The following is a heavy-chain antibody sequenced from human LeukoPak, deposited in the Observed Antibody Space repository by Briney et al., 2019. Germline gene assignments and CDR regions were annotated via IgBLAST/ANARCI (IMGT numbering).Heavy chain of an antibody. J-gene: IGHJ3*02. CDR2: IYYCWST. CDR1: GGSLSGYY. Sequence: SETLSLTCTVSGGSLSGYYWSWIRQSPGKGLVWIGYIYYCWSTNYNPSLKSRVTISIDMSRNQFSLKLSSVTAADTALYYCARHFTYYYDSSGYPRDAFDIWGQGTTVTVSS. D-gene: IGHD3-22*01. CDR3: ARHFTYYYDSSGYPRDAFDI. V-gene: IGHV4-59*08.